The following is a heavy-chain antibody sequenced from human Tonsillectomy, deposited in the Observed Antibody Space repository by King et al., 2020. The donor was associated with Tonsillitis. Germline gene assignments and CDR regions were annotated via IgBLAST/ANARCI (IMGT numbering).Heavy chain of an antibody. Sequence: VQLVESGGGLVQPGGSLRLSCAASGFTFSSHAMSWVRQAPGKGLECVSGISGSGGNTYYADSVKGRFTISRDNSKNTLYLQMNSLRAEDTAVYYCAKDREDSSGWYKGLWGRGTLVFVSS. CDR1: GFTFSSHA. D-gene: IGHD6-19*01. J-gene: IGHJ2*01. CDR3: AKDREDSSGWYKGL. V-gene: IGHV3-23*04. CDR2: ISGSGGNT.